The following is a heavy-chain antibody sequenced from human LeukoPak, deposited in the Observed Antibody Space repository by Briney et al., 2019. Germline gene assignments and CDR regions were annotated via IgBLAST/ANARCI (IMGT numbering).Heavy chain of an antibody. CDR2: IRYDGNDK. CDR3: AKDLMRDRWFGES. CDR1: GFTFSYYG. V-gene: IGHV3-30*02. Sequence: GGSLRLSCAASGFTFSYYGFHWVRQAPGKGLEWVAFIRYDGNDKYYAEAVKGRFTISKDTSRNTLYLQMNTLRLEDTAVYYCAKDLMRDRWFGESWGQGTLVTVSS. D-gene: IGHD3-10*01. J-gene: IGHJ5*02.